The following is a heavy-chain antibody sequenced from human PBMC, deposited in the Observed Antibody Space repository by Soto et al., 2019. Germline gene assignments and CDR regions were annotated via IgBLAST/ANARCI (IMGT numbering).Heavy chain of an antibody. CDR2: IYYSGST. CDR3: ARVGSSIATRPFDY. CDR1: GGSISSGDYY. D-gene: IGHD6-6*01. Sequence: QVQLQESGPGLVKPSQTLSLTCTVSGGSISSGDYYWSWIRQPPGKGLEWIGYIYYSGSTYYNPSLKSRVTITVDTSTSQFSLKLSSVTAADTAVYYCARVGSSIATRPFDYWGQGTLVTVSS. V-gene: IGHV4-30-4*01. J-gene: IGHJ4*02.